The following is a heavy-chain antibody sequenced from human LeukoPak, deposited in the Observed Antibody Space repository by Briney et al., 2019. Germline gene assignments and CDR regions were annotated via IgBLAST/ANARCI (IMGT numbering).Heavy chain of an antibody. V-gene: IGHV4-39*07. D-gene: IGHD2-21*02. CDR1: GDSISSSSYH. CDR2: INHSGST. Sequence: SETLSLTCTVSGDSISSSSYHWGWIRQPPGKGLEWIGEINHSGSTNYNPSLKSRVTISVDTSKNQFSLKLSSVTAADTAVYYCARGVVTALTYMDVWGKGTTVTISS. CDR3: ARGVVTALTYMDV. J-gene: IGHJ6*03.